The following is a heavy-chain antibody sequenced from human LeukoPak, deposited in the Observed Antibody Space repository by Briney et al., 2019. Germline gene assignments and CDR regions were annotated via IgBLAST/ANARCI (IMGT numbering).Heavy chain of an antibody. Sequence: SETLSLTCAVYGGSFSGYYWSWIRQPPGKGLEWIGYIYYSGTTNYNPSLKSRVTISVDTSKNQFSLKLSSVTAADTAVYYCAHLCCPPPPDQVVVVTDYYFDYWGQGTLVTVSS. CDR3: AHLCCPPPPDQVVVVTDYYFDY. J-gene: IGHJ4*02. V-gene: IGHV4-59*08. CDR2: IYYSGTT. D-gene: IGHD2-21*02. CDR1: GGSFSGYY.